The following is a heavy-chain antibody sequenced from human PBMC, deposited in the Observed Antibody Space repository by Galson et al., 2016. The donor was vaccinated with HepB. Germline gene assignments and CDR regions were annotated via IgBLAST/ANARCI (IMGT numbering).Heavy chain of an antibody. V-gene: IGHV4-39*07. CDR3: AREEYGDYGY. Sequence: SETLSLTCSVSGGSVTTTTYYWGWIRQPPGKGLEWIGTIYFRGTTYYNPSLKSRITMSVDTSKNQFSLKMSSVTAADTAVYYCAREEYGDYGYWGQGTQVTVSS. J-gene: IGHJ4*02. D-gene: IGHD4/OR15-4a*01. CDR2: IYFRGTT. CDR1: GGSVTTTTYY.